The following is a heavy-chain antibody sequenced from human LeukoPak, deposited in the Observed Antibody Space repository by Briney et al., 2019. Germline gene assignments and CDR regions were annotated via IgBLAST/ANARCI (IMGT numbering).Heavy chain of an antibody. CDR3: ARSIPGIAAAGTGAFDY. D-gene: IGHD6-13*01. CDR2: ISSSSSYI. V-gene: IGHV3-21*01. Sequence: PGGSLRLSCAASGFTFSSYSMNWVRQAPGKGLEWVSSISSSSSYIYYADSVKGRFTISRDNAKNSLYLQMNSLRAEDTAVYYCARSIPGIAAAGTGAFDYWGQGTLVTVSS. J-gene: IGHJ4*02. CDR1: GFTFSSYS.